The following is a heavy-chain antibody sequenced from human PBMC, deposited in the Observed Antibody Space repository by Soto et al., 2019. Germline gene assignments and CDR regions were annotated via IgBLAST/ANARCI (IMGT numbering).Heavy chain of an antibody. CDR1: GYSFASYW. Sequence: GESLKISCQGSGYSFASYWIGVVRQRPGKGVEGMGIIYPGDSDTRYSPSFQGQVTISADKSLRTAYLQWTSLKASDTALYYCARTRSFTLGFYYDGMDVWGQGTPVTVSS. V-gene: IGHV5-51*01. CDR2: IYPGDSDT. D-gene: IGHD6-6*01. CDR3: ARTRSFTLGFYYDGMDV. J-gene: IGHJ6*02.